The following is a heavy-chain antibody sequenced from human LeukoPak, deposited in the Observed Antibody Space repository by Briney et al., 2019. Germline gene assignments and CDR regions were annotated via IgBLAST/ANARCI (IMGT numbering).Heavy chain of an antibody. J-gene: IGHJ4*02. CDR2: INQSGTT. Sequence: SETLSLTCAVSSGSFSGYYWRWLRQPPGKGLEWIGEINQSGTTKYSPFLKSRVTISVDTSKNQFSLKLSSVTAADTAVYYCATVIRYFDWLSAGFDYGGQGALVTVSS. D-gene: IGHD3-9*01. CDR3: ATVIRYFDWLSAGFDY. V-gene: IGHV4-34*01. CDR1: SGSFSGYY.